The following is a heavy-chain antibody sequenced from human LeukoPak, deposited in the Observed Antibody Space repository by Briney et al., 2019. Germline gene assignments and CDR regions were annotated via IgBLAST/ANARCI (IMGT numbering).Heavy chain of an antibody. CDR3: ARGADYDILNGYYRGIDY. CDR2: IVDSGNNK. D-gene: IGHD3-9*01. J-gene: IGHJ4*02. Sequence: SPRLSCAASGFTFSKYEMNWVREVPGKGLERVAYIVDSGNNKQYTDPSKGRFTISRDNGKNSLYLQMNSLRSEDTAVYYCARGADYDILNGYYRGIDYWGQGTLVAVSS. CDR1: GFTFSKYE. V-gene: IGHV3-48*03.